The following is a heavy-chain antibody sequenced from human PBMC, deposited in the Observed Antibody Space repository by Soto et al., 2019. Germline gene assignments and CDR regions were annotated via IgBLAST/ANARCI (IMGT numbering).Heavy chain of an antibody. Sequence: EVQLEESGGGLVQPGGSLRLSCAASGFIFSSDEMNWVRQAPGKGLEWVSYISGSGTTIYYADSVKGRFIISRDNRKNSLYLQMNSLRAEDTAVYYCAREVGWHFDYWCQGTLVTVSS. D-gene: IGHD6-19*01. V-gene: IGHV3-48*03. CDR2: ISGSGTTI. CDR1: GFIFSSDE. CDR3: AREVGWHFDY. J-gene: IGHJ4*02.